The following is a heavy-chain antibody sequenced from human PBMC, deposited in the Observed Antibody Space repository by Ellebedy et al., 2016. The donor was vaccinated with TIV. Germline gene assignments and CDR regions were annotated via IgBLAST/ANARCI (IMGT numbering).Heavy chain of an antibody. Sequence: GESLKISCAASGFTFTTYWMHWVRQAPGKGLVWVSRINSDGSSTNYADSVKGRFTISRDNAKNTLYLQMKSLRAEDTAIYYCAISSLSMRTFGGVIVPPNYFDSWGQGTLVTVSS. V-gene: IGHV3-74*01. CDR1: GFTFTTYW. J-gene: IGHJ4*02. D-gene: IGHD3-16*02. CDR3: AISSLSMRTFGGVIVPPNYFDS. CDR2: INSDGSST.